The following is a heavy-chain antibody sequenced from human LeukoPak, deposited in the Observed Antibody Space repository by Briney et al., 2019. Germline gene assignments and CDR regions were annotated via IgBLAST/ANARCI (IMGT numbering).Heavy chain of an antibody. CDR1: GFTFNTYG. CDR3: AKEVNSSGYPDAFDI. V-gene: IGHV3-23*01. J-gene: IGHJ3*02. Sequence: PGGSLRLSCAASGFTFNTYGMHWVRQAPGKGLEWVSAISGSGGSTYYADSVKGRFTISRDNSKNTLYLQMNSLRAEDTAVYYCAKEVNSSGYPDAFDIWGQGTMVTVSS. CDR2: ISGSGGST. D-gene: IGHD3-22*01.